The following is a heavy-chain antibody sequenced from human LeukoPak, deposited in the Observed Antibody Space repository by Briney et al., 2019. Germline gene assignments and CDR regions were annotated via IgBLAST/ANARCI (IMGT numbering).Heavy chain of an antibody. J-gene: IGHJ4*02. V-gene: IGHV1-24*01. CDR1: GYTLTELS. CDR2: FDPEDGET. D-gene: IGHD3-16*02. CDR3: ATAELPLRLGELSNSFDY. Sequence: ASVKVSCKVSGYTLTELSMHWVRQAPGKGLEWMGGFDPEDGETIYAQKFQGRVTMTEDTSTDTAYMELSSLRSEDTAVHYCATAELPLRLGELSNSFDYWGQGTLVTVSS.